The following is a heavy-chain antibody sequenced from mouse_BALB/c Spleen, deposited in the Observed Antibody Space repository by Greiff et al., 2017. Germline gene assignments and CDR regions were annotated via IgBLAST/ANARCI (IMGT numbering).Heavy chain of an antibody. D-gene: IGHD2-4*01. CDR1: GFAFSSYD. CDR2: ISSGGGST. CDR3: ARYDYDRGSDV. V-gene: IGHV5-12-1*01. Sequence: EVQVVESGGGLVKPGGSLKLSCAASGFAFSSYDMSWVRQTPEKRLEWVAYISSGGGSTYYPDTVKGRFTISRDNAKNTLYLQMSSLKSEDTAMYYCARYDYDRGSDVWGAGTTVTVSS. J-gene: IGHJ1*01.